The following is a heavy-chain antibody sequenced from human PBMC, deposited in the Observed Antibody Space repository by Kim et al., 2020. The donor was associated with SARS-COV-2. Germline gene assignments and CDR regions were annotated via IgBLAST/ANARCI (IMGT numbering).Heavy chain of an antibody. J-gene: IGHJ3*02. V-gene: IGHV3-73*01. CDR2: MRSKANSYVT. CDR1: GFTFSGSA. Sequence: GGSLRLSCGASGFTFSGSAMHWVRQAAGKGLEWVGRMRSKANSYVTGYVEWGKGRFTIPSDDLRNTEYLQRNSLKTEGTAVNDGTVVPGVRLGCWVALD. D-gene: IGHD3-10*01. CDR3: TVVPGVRLGCWVALD.